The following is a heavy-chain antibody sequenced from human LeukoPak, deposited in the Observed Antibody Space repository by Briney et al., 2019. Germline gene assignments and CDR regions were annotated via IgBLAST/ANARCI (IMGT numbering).Heavy chain of an antibody. Sequence: GGSLRLSCAASGFTFSNAWMSWVRQAPGKGLEWVGRIKSKTDGGTTDYAAPVKGRFTISRDDSKSTLYLQMNSLKTEDTAVYYCTTTERFGELYRWGQGTLVTVSS. J-gene: IGHJ4*02. V-gene: IGHV3-15*01. CDR1: GFTFSNAW. CDR2: IKSKTDGGTT. CDR3: TTTERFGELYR. D-gene: IGHD3-10*01.